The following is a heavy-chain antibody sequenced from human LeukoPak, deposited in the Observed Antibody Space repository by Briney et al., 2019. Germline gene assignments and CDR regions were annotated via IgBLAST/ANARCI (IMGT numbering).Heavy chain of an antibody. CDR1: GYTFTSYD. Sequence: ASVKVSCKASGYTFTSYDINWVRQATGQGLEWMGWMNPNSGNTGYAQKFQGRVTMTRNTSISTAYMELSSLRSEDTVVYYCARVGLGYCSSTSCYRSYYYYYMDVWGKGTTVTVSS. J-gene: IGHJ6*03. V-gene: IGHV1-8*01. CDR2: MNPNSGNT. D-gene: IGHD2-2*02. CDR3: ARVGLGYCSSTSCYRSYYYYYMDV.